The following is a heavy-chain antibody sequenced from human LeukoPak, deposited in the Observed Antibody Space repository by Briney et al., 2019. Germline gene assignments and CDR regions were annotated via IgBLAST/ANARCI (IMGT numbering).Heavy chain of an antibody. J-gene: IGHJ4*02. CDR3: ARTGSSSWYPFDY. V-gene: IGHV1-69*06. D-gene: IGHD6-13*01. CDR2: IIPIFGTA. Sequence: SVKVSCKASGGTFSSYAISWVRQAPGQGLEWMGGIIPIFGTANYAQKFQGRVTITADKSTSTAYMGLSSLRSEDTAVYYCARTGSSSWYPFDYWGQGTLVTVSS. CDR1: GGTFSSYA.